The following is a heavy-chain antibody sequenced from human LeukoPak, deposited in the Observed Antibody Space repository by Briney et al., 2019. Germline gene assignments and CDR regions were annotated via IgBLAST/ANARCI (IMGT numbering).Heavy chain of an antibody. J-gene: IGHJ4*02. V-gene: IGHV3-74*01. D-gene: IGHD3-22*01. Sequence: PGGSLRLSRAASGFTLSSYWMHWIRQAPGKGLVRVSRINTDECSTSYADSVKGRFTISRDNAKNTLYLQVNSLRAEDTAVYYCARDRDYYDSSGYYAYWGQGTLVTVSS. CDR1: GFTLSSYW. CDR2: INTDECST. CDR3: ARDRDYYDSSGYYAY.